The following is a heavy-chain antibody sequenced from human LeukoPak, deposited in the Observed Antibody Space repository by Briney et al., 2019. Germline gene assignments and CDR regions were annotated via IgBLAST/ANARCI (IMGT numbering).Heavy chain of an antibody. V-gene: IGHV3-23*01. J-gene: IGHJ4*02. CDR2: ISGSGAVT. CDR3: AIQGGDWYAFDY. D-gene: IGHD6-19*01. Sequence: GGSLRLSCAASGFTFSNYAMDWVRQAPGEGLEWVSAISGSGAVTYYADSVKGRFTFSRDNSKNTLYLQMTSLRAEDTAVYFCAIQGGDWYAFDYWGQGSLVTVSS. CDR1: GFTFSNYA.